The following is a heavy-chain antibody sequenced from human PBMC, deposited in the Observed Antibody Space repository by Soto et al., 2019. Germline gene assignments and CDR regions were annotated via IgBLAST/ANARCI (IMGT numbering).Heavy chain of an antibody. CDR1: GYTFTGYY. J-gene: IGHJ6*02. CDR3: ARGVGQWLLNLAV. V-gene: IGHV1-2*04. CDR2: INPNSGGT. Sequence: ASVKVSCKASGYTFTGYYMHWVLQAPGQGLEWMGWINPNSGGTNYAQKFQGWVTMTRDTSISTAYMELSRLRSDDTALYYCARGVGQWLLNLAVWGQGTTVTVSS. D-gene: IGHD6-19*01.